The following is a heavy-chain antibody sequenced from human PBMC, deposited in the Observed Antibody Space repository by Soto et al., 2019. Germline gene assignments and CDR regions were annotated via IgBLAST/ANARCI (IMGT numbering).Heavy chain of an antibody. V-gene: IGHV4-59*01. Sequence: PSETLSLTCPFSGGTISRYYWSWIRQPPGKGLEWRSCHYYSVHTNYDPSLTRRVTVSVDTSNNQCALKLSSVTAADTAVYYCARDPGTYCSSTSCEVAFDIWGQGTMVTVSS. D-gene: IGHD2-2*01. CDR1: GGTISRYY. CDR2: HYYSVHT. J-gene: IGHJ3*02. CDR3: ARDPGTYCSSTSCEVAFDI.